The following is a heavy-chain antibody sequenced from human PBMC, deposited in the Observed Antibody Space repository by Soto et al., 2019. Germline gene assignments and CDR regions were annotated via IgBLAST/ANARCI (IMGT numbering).Heavy chain of an antibody. J-gene: IGHJ5*02. D-gene: IGHD5-18*01. CDR2: IIPLFGTA. CDR1: GGTLSSFA. V-gene: IGHV1-69*13. Sequence: SVKVSCKASGGTLSSFAFNWMRQAPGHGLEWMGGIIPLFGTANYAQKFQGRVTISADESTSTVYMELSSLRSEDTAVYYCARDVDTALPRGWFDPWGQGTLVTVSS. CDR3: ARDVDTALPRGWFDP.